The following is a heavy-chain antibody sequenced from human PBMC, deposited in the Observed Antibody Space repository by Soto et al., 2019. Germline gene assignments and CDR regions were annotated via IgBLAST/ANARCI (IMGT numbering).Heavy chain of an antibody. CDR1: GFTFSSYG. J-gene: IGHJ6*02. D-gene: IGHD4-4*01. Sequence: QVQLVESGGGVVQRGRSLRLSCAASGFTFSSYGMHWVRQAPGKGLEWVAVISYDGSNKYYADSVKGRFTISRDNSKNTLYLQMNSLRAEDTAVYYCAKDLYRQPPYYYYGMDVWGQGTTVTVSS. CDR3: AKDLYRQPPYYYYGMDV. CDR2: ISYDGSNK. V-gene: IGHV3-30*18.